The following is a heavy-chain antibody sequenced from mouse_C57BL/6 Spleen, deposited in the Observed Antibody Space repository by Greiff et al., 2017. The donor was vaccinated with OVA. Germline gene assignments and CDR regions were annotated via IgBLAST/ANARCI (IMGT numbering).Heavy chain of an antibody. J-gene: IGHJ2*01. CDR3: ARDYERYYFDY. CDR2: ISDGGSYT. CDR1: GFTFSSYA. Sequence: EVQLVESGGGLVKPGGSLKLSCAASGFTFSSYAMSWVRQTPEKRLEWVATISDGGSYTYYPDNVKGRFTISRDNAKNNLYLQMSHLKSEDTAMYYCARDYERYYFDYWGQGTTLTVSS. D-gene: IGHD2-12*01. V-gene: IGHV5-4*01.